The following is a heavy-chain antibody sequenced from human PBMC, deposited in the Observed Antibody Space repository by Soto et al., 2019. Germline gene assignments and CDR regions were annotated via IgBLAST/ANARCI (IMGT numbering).Heavy chain of an antibody. CDR1: GGSISSSDFY. Sequence: QLQLQESGPGLVKPSETLSLTCTVSGGSISSSDFYWGWLRQPPGKGLDFIGSMYYSGTTYYNPSLEKRITLSLDTAKNQFSLKLISGSSAVTDVYYCGVVDSTGNWFDSWGQGALVTVSS. J-gene: IGHJ5*01. D-gene: IGHD3-22*01. V-gene: IGHV4-39*01. CDR3: GVVDSTGNWFDS. CDR2: MYYSGTT.